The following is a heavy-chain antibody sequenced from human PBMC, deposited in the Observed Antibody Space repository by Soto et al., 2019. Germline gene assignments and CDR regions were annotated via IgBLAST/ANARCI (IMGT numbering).Heavy chain of an antibody. CDR1: GFTFSSYA. CDR2: ISHNGGST. J-gene: IGHJ4*02. V-gene: IGHV3-64D*08. Sequence: GGSLRLSCSASGFTFSSYAIHWVRQAPGKGLDYVSAISHNGGSTYYADSVKGRFAISRDNSKNTLDLQMSSLRDGDTAVYYCVKGYSSTWYALEQGFFYHWGQGTLVTVSS. D-gene: IGHD6-13*01. CDR3: VKGYSSTWYALEQGFFYH.